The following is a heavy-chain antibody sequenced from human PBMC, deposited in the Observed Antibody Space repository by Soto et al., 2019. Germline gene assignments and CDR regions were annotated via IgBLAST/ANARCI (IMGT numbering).Heavy chain of an antibody. D-gene: IGHD2-21*02. V-gene: IGHV3-7*04. CDR1: GFTFSAFW. J-gene: IGHJ3*01. CDR2: IKRDGTVT. CDR3: ARDLSPPGDFFYDAFDV. Sequence: EVQLVESGGGLVQPGESLRLSCAASGFTFSAFWMTWLRQAPGKGLEWVANIKRDGTVTHYGDSVEGRCTLSRDNAQNSLFQQLNSLRPEDTAMYYCARDLSPPGDFFYDAFDVWGQGTFVTVSS.